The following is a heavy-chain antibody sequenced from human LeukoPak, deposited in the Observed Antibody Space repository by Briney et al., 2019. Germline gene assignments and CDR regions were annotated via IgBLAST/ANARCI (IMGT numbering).Heavy chain of an antibody. CDR1: GGSISTGGYH. V-gene: IGHV4-39*01. CDR3: ARRGIVVDAGPSTFDY. Sequence: SETLSLTCTVSGGSISTGGYHWGWIRQPPGKGLEWIASLFHTGNTYYNESLKSRVTISLDTSTKQLSLRLTAVTAADTALYYCARRGIVVDAGPSTFDYWGQGILVTVSS. J-gene: IGHJ4*02. D-gene: IGHD2-15*01. CDR2: LFHTGNT.